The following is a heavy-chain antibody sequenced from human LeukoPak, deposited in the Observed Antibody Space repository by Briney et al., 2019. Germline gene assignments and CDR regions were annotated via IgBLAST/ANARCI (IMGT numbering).Heavy chain of an antibody. CDR1: GYXXTSYG. V-gene: IGHV1-69*05. D-gene: IGHD6-6*01. J-gene: IGHJ6*03. CDR2: IIPIFGTA. CDR3: ARAWWVNSGVYRYYYYMDV. Sequence: VKVSCXASGYXXTSYGISWVRQAPGQGLEWMGGIIPIFGTANYAQKFQGRVTITTDESTSTAYMELSSLRSEDTAVYYCARAWWVNSGVYRYYYYMDVWGKGTTVTVSS.